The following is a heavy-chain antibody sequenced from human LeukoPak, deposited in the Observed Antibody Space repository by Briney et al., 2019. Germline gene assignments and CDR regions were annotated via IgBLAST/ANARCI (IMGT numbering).Heavy chain of an antibody. D-gene: IGHD4-11*01. CDR1: GLVFSDYP. CDR2: IWYDENKK. V-gene: IGHV3-33*08. J-gene: IGHJ3*02. Sequence: GGSLRLSCSASGLVFSDYPLHWVRQAPGKGLEWVAVIWYDENKKYYGDSVKGRFTISRDNFKSTLYLQMNSLRVEDTAVYYCAREGLTTTPNNALDIWGQGTMVTVSS. CDR3: AREGLTTTPNNALDI.